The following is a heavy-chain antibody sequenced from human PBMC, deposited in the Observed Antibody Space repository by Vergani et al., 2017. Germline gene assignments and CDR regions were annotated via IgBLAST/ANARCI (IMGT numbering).Heavy chain of an antibody. D-gene: IGHD2-15*01. CDR3: TRSECSGTTCYGHYFDL. CDR1: GFRVTTYY. Sequence: VELLESGGGLAQPGGSLRVSCSASGFRVTTYYMSWVRQAPGKGLEWVSVIKSDGRTSYAESVRGRFTISRDISRNAVYLQMNILRVEDTGVYYCTRSECSGTTCYGHYFDLWGHGILVTVSS. V-gene: IGHV3-66*02. J-gene: IGHJ4*01. CDR2: IKSDGRT.